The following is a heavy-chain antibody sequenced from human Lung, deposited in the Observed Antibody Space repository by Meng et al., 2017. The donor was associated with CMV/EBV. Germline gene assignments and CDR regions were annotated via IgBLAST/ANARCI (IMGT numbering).Heavy chain of an antibody. CDR1: GFTFSSYW. CDR2: INSDGSST. V-gene: IGHV3-74*01. CDR3: ARDKVRYYDFWSGYGGMDV. Sequence: GGSLRLXCAASGFTFSSYWMHWVRQAPGKGLVWVSRINSDGSSTSYADSVKGRFTISRDNAKNTLYLQMNSLRAEDTAVYYCARDKVRYYDFWSGYGGMDVWGQGTXVTGSS. J-gene: IGHJ6*02. D-gene: IGHD3-3*01.